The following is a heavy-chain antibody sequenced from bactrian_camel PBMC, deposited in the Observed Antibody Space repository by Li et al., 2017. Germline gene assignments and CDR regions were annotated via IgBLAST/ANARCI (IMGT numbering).Heavy chain of an antibody. CDR3: TTPFLPWSDSSTGFGY. CDR2: IDLDGTA. D-gene: IGHD1*01. J-gene: IGHJ6*01. V-gene: IGHV3S55*01. CDR1: GYTGSYC. Sequence: VQLVESGGGSVQAGGSLSLSCTASGYTGSYCMGWFRQVSGKEREGVATIDLDGTANYADPVKGRFTISKDDAKNTLYLQMNSLKFEDTALYYCTTPFLPWSDSSTGFGYWGQGTQVTVS.